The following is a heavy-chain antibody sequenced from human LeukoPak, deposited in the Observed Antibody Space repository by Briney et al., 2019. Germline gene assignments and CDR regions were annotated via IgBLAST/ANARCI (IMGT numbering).Heavy chain of an antibody. CDR3: ARVRRTYSSSWYGESYYFDY. Sequence: SQTLSLTCAISGDSVSSNSAAWSWIRQSPSRGLEWLGRTYYRSKWYYDYAVSVKSRITINPDTSKSQFSLKLSSVTAADTAVYYCARVRRTYSSSWYGESYYFDYWGQGTLVTVSS. D-gene: IGHD6-13*01. CDR2: TYYRSKWYY. V-gene: IGHV6-1*01. CDR1: GDSVSSNSAA. J-gene: IGHJ4*02.